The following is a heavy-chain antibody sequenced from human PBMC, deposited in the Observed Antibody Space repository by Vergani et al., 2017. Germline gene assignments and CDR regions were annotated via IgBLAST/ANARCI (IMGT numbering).Heavy chain of an antibody. CDR1: GGSFSGYY. V-gene: IGHV4-34*01. J-gene: IGHJ4*02. CDR3: ARGLLYNRSGSPPGGY. CDR2: INHSGST. D-gene: IGHD3-10*01. Sequence: QVQLQQWGAGLLKPSETLSLTCAVYGGSFSGYYWSWIRQPPGKGLEWIGEINHSGSTNYNPSLKSRVTISVDTSKNQFSLKLSSVTAADTAVYYCARGLLYNRSGSPPGGYWGQGTLVTGSS.